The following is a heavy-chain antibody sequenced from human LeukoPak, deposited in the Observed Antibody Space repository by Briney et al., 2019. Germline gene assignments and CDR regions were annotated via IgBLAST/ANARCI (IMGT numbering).Heavy chain of an antibody. D-gene: IGHD3-10*01. CDR1: GFIFSSYR. CDR2: ISRGSYI. CDR3: ARDGGGSGRNYYYGLDV. J-gene: IGHJ6*02. Sequence: GSLRLSCAASGFIFSSYRMNWVRRAPGKGLEWVSSISRGSYIYYADSVKGRFTISRDNAKNSLYLQMNSLRAEDTAVYYCARDGGGSGRNYYYGLDVWGQGTTVTVSS. V-gene: IGHV3-21*01.